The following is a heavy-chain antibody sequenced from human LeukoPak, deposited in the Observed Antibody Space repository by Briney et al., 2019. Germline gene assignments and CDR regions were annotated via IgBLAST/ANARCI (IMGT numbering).Heavy chain of an antibody. V-gene: IGHV4-59*12. J-gene: IGHJ4*02. Sequence: SETLSLTCTVSGGSISSYYWSWIRQPPGKGLEWIGYIYYSGSTYYNPSLKSRVTISVDTSKNQFSLKLSSVTAADTAVYYCASQGLGWQGYWGQGTLVTVSS. CDR1: GGSISSYY. D-gene: IGHD5-12*01. CDR2: IYYSGST. CDR3: ASQGLGWQGY.